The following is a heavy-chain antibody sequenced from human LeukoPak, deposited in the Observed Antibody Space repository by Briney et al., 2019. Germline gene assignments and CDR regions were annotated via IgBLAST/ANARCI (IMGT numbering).Heavy chain of an antibody. CDR2: IYYSGST. Sequence: SETLSLTCTVSGGSISSSSYYWGWIRQPPGKGLEWIGSIYYSGSTYYNPSLKSRATISVDTSKNQFSLKLSSVTAADTAVYYCARDWATVTELDYWGQGTLVTVSS. CDR1: GGSISSSSYY. D-gene: IGHD4-17*01. J-gene: IGHJ4*02. V-gene: IGHV4-39*02. CDR3: ARDWATVTELDY.